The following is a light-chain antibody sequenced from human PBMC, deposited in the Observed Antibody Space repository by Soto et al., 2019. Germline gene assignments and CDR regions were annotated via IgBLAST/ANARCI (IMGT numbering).Light chain of an antibody. V-gene: IGKV1-39*01. CDR3: QQSYSGPPT. J-gene: IGKJ3*01. CDR1: QRINSY. CDR2: AAS. Sequence: DIQMTQSPSSLSASIGDRVTITCRASQRINSYLNWYQQKPGTAPKLLIYAASNLQSGVPSRFSVSGSGTDFTITISSLQPEDFATYYCQQSYSGPPTFGPGTNVDIK.